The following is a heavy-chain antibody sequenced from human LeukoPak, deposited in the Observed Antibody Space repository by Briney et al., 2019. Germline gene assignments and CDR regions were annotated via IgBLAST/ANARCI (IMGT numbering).Heavy chain of an antibody. D-gene: IGHD3-22*01. Sequence: SETLSLTCTVSGGSISSGGYYWSWIRQHPGKGLEWIGYIYYSGSTYYNPSLKSRVTISVDTSKNQFSLKLSSVTAAGTAVYYCARDRGYYDSSGYYRYFDYWGQGTLVTVSS. J-gene: IGHJ4*02. CDR1: GGSISSGGYY. V-gene: IGHV4-31*03. CDR3: ARDRGYYDSSGYYRYFDY. CDR2: IYYSGST.